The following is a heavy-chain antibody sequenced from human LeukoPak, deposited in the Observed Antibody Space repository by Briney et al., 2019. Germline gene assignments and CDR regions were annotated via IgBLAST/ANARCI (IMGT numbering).Heavy chain of an antibody. Sequence: PSETLSLTCAVSGGSISSGGYSWSWIRQPPGKGLEWIGYIYHSGSTYYNPSLKSRVTISVDRPKNQFSLKLSSVTAADTAVYYCARASSSWTYYFDYWGQGTLVTVSS. V-gene: IGHV4-30-2*01. CDR2: IYHSGST. D-gene: IGHD6-13*01. J-gene: IGHJ4*02. CDR1: GGSISSGGYS. CDR3: ARASSSWTYYFDY.